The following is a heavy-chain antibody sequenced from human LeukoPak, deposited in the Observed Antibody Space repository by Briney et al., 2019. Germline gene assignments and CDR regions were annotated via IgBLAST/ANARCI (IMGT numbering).Heavy chain of an antibody. D-gene: IGHD4-17*01. V-gene: IGHV1-2*02. CDR3: ARDPNYGDSRNWFDP. CDR1: GYTFTGYY. CDR2: ISPNSGGT. Sequence: ASVKVSCKASGYTFTGYYMHWVRQAPGQGLEWMGWISPNSGGTNYAQKFQGRVTMTRDTSISTAYMELSRLRSDDTAVYYCARDPNYGDSRNWFDPWGQGTLVTVSS. J-gene: IGHJ5*02.